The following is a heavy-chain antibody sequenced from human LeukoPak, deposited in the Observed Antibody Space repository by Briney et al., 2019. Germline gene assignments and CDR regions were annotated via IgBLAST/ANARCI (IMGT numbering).Heavy chain of an antibody. J-gene: IGHJ3*02. CDR2: IYYSGST. D-gene: IGHD3-22*01. Sequence: PSQTLSLTCTVSGGSISSGDYYWSWIRQPPGKGLEWIGYIYYSGSTYYNPSLKRRVTISVDTSKNQFSLKLSSVTAADTAVYYCARVRYYDSSGYYYVAFDIWGQGTMVTVSS. V-gene: IGHV4-30-4*08. CDR3: ARVRYYDSSGYYYVAFDI. CDR1: GGSISSGDYY.